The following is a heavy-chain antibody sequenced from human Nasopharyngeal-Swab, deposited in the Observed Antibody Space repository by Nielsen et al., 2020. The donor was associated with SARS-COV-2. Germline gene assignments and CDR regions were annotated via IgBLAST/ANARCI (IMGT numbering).Heavy chain of an antibody. CDR2: IYHSGST. J-gene: IGHJ6*02. D-gene: IGHD2-21*02. Sequence: WIRQPPGKGLEWIGEIYHSGSTNYNPSLKSRVTISVDKSKNQFSLKLSSVTAADTAMYYCARDLNDCGGDCGGYDYYYYGMDVWGQGTTVTVSS. CDR3: ARDLNDCGGDCGGYDYYYYGMDV. V-gene: IGHV4-4*02.